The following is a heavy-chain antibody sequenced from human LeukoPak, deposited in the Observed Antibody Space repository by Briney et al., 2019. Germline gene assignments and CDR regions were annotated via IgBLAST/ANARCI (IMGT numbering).Heavy chain of an antibody. D-gene: IGHD3-22*01. J-gene: IGHJ4*02. CDR3: ARDRGVVVFPDY. CDR1: GYTFTSYD. Sequence: GASVKVSCKASGYTFTSYDINWVRQATGQGLEWMGWISAYNGNTNYAQKLQGRVTMTTDTSTSTAYMELRSLRSDDTAVYYCARDRGVVVFPDYWGQGTLVTVSS. CDR2: ISAYNGNT. V-gene: IGHV1-18*01.